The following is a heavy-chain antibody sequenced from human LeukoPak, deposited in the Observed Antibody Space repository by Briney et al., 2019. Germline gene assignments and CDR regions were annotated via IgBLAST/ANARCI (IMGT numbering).Heavy chain of an antibody. CDR1: GGTFSSYD. Sequence: ASVKVSCKASGGTFSSYDISWVRQAPGQGLEWMGGIIPIFGTANYAQKFQGRVTITADESTSTAYMELSSLRSEDTAVYYCARFSGYSTYGSFDYWGQGTLVTVSS. D-gene: IGHD6-13*01. CDR2: IIPIFGTA. CDR3: ARFSGYSTYGSFDY. V-gene: IGHV1-69*13. J-gene: IGHJ4*02.